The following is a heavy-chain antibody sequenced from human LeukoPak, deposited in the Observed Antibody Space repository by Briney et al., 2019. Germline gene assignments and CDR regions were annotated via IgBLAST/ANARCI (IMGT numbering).Heavy chain of an antibody. CDR2: ISAYNGNT. V-gene: IGHV1-18*01. CDR3: ARDRPGYWGFDY. D-gene: IGHD2-2*03. Sequence: ASVKVSCKASGYTFTSYGISWVRQAPGQGLEWMGWISAYNGNTNYAQKLQGRVTMTTDTSTSTAYTELRSLRSDDTAVYYCARDRPGYWGFDYWGQGTLVTVPS. CDR1: GYTFTSYG. J-gene: IGHJ4*02.